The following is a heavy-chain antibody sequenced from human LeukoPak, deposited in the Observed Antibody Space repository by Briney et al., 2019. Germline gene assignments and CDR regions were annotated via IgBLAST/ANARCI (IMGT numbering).Heavy chain of an antibody. V-gene: IGHV3-30*18. CDR2: ISFDEREK. CDR1: VFTPSNAA. CDR3: AKDKNWRWSLDY. J-gene: IGHJ4*02. Sequence: GGSLRLSCAVSVFTPSNAAMHSGREAPGKGLGWVSTISFDEREKFYADSCKARFTISRNTSKKTGYLQMNSLTAEDTAVYDCAKDKNWRWSLDYCGQG. D-gene: IGHD6-13*01.